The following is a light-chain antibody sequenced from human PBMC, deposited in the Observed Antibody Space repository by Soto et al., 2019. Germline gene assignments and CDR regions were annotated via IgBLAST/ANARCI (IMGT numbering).Light chain of an antibody. Sequence: QSALTQPASVSGSPGQSITISCIGSSSDVGGYKYVSWYQQHPGKAPKLMIYEVSNRPSGVSNRFSGSKSGNTASLTISGLQAEDEADYSCSSYTSISSLGGVFGGGTKLTVL. J-gene: IGLJ2*01. CDR2: EVS. CDR1: SSDVGGYKY. V-gene: IGLV2-14*01. CDR3: SSYTSISSLGGV.